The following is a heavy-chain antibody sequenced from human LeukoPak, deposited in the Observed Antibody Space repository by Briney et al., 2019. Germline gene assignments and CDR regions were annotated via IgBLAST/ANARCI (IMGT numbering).Heavy chain of an antibody. CDR2: INPNSGGT. CDR1: GGTFSSYA. V-gene: IGHV1-2*06. J-gene: IGHJ4*02. Sequence: ASVKVSCKASGGTFSSYAISWVRQAPGQGLEWMGRINPNSGGTNYAQKFQGRVTMTRDTSISTAYMELSRLRSDDTAVYYCARDFGLAVAGNDFDYWGQGTLVTVSS. D-gene: IGHD6-19*01. CDR3: ARDFGLAVAGNDFDY.